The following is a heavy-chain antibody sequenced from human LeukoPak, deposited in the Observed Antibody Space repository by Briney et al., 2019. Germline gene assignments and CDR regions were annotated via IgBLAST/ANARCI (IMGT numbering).Heavy chain of an antibody. J-gene: IGHJ4*02. CDR1: GGTFSSYA. Sequence: SVKVSCKASGGTFSSYAISWVRQAPGQGLEWMGGIIPIFGPANYAQKFQGRVTITADESTSTAYMELSSLRSEDTAVYYCAREGKIAVADLGPLFDYWGQGTLVTVSS. V-gene: IGHV1-69*13. D-gene: IGHD6-19*01. CDR2: IIPIFGPA. CDR3: AREGKIAVADLGPLFDY.